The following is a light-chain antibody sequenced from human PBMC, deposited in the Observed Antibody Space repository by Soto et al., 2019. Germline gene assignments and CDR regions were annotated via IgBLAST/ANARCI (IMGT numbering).Light chain of an antibody. CDR2: AAS. V-gene: IGKV1-27*01. CDR1: QGIRNY. Sequence: DIQKTQSPPSLSASVGDRVTITCRASQGIRNYVAWYQQIPGKAPKLLIYAASTLQSGVPSRFSGSGSGTDFTLAINGLQPEDVATYSCQKYSSVPVFGPGTKVEIK. CDR3: QKYSSVPV. J-gene: IGKJ3*01.